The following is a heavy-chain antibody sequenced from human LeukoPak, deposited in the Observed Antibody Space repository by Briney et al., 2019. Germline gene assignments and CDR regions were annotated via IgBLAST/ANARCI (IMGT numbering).Heavy chain of an antibody. J-gene: IGHJ4*02. D-gene: IGHD3-10*01. CDR2: ISYDGSNK. V-gene: IGHV3-30*03. Sequence: SGGSLRLSCAASGFTFSSYGMHWVRQAPGKGLEWVAVISYDGSNKYYADSVKGRFTISRDNAKNSLYLQMNSLRAEDTAVYYCARDNYGSGSPDYWGQGTLVTVSS. CDR1: GFTFSSYG. CDR3: ARDNYGSGSPDY.